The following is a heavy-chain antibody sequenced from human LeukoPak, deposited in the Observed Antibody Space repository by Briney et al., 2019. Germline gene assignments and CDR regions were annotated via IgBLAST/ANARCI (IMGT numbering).Heavy chain of an antibody. D-gene: IGHD5-12*01. CDR1: GFTFSSYS. Sequence: AGGSLRLSCAASGFTFSSYSMNWVRQAPGKGLEWVSSISSSSSYIYYADSVKGRFTISRDNAKNSLYLQMNSLRAEDTAVYYCAKDRTASGYALYYYYGMDVRGQGTTVTVSS. CDR2: ISSSSSYI. J-gene: IGHJ6*02. V-gene: IGHV3-21*04. CDR3: AKDRTASGYALYYYYGMDV.